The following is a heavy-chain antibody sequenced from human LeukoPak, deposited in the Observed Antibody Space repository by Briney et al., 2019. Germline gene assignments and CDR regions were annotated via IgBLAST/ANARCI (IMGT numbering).Heavy chain of an antibody. D-gene: IGHD6-13*01. J-gene: IGHJ4*02. CDR3: ARDGVPSANSSSWYRIDY. CDR1: GFTFSTYG. CDR2: ISYDGGHK. Sequence: EPGGSLRLSCAASGFTFSTYGMHWVRQAPGKGLEWVAIISYDGGHKYYADFVKGRFTISRDNSKNTLFLQMNSLRAEDTAVYYCARDGVPSANSSSWYRIDYWGQGTLVTVSS. V-gene: IGHV3-30*03.